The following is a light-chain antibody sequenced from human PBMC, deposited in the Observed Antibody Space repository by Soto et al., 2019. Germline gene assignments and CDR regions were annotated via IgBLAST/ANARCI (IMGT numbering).Light chain of an antibody. V-gene: IGKV3-20*01. CDR1: QSVTSSY. CDR2: GAS. CDR3: QQYGSSPLT. J-gene: IGKJ4*01. Sequence: EIVLTQSPSTLCLSPGERATLSCRASQSVTSSYLAWYQQKPGQAPRLLIYGASSRASGTPDRFSGSGSGTEFTLTISRLEPGDSAVYYCQQYGSSPLTFGGGTKVEIK.